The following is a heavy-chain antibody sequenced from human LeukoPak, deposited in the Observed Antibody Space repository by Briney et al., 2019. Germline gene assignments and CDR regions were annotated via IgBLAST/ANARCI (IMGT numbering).Heavy chain of an antibody. Sequence: SETLSLTCTVSGGSISSYYWSWIRQPAGKGLEWIGRIYTSGSTNYNPSLKSRVNISVDTSKNQFSLKLSSVTAADTAVYYCARSIMITFGGVIVNWFDPWGQGTLVTVSS. D-gene: IGHD3-16*02. CDR1: GGSISSYY. J-gene: IGHJ5*02. V-gene: IGHV4-4*07. CDR3: ARSIMITFGGVIVNWFDP. CDR2: IYTSGST.